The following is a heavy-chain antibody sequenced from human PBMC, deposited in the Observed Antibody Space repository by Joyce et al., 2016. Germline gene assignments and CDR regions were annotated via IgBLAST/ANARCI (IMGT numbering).Heavy chain of an antibody. D-gene: IGHD3-3*01. Sequence: QVQLVESGGGLVKPGGSLRLSCAASGFTFSDYYMSWIRRDQGKGLEWVSYISSSSSYTNYADSVKGRFTIARDNAKNSLYLQMNSLRAEDTAVYYCARSITIFGGGYYMDVWGKGTTVTVSS. J-gene: IGHJ6*03. V-gene: IGHV3-11*05. CDR2: ISSSSSYT. CDR1: GFTFSDYY. CDR3: ARSITIFGGGYYMDV.